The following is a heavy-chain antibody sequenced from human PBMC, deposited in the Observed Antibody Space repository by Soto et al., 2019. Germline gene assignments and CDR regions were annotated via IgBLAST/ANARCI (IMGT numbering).Heavy chain of an antibody. CDR1: GFTFTKVS. D-gene: IGHD5-18*01. CDR3: TTLVRGYSYGDH. Sequence: EVQLVESGGGLVEPGGSLRLSCAASGFTFTKVSMSWVRQAPGKGLEWVGRIKTKTEGETTDYAAPVKGRFTVTRDDSRNTLYLQLNSLKTEDTAVYYCTTLVRGYSYGDHWGQGTQVTVSS. CDR2: IKTKTEGETT. V-gene: IGHV3-15*01. J-gene: IGHJ4*02.